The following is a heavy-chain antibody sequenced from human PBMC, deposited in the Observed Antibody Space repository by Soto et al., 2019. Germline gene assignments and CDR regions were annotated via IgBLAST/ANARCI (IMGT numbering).Heavy chain of an antibody. CDR2: ISYDGSNK. CDR1: GFTFSSYG. Sequence: GGSLRLSCAASGFTFSSYGMHWVRQAPGKGLEWVAVISYDGSNKYYADSVKGRFTISRDDSKSIAYLQMNSLKTEDTAVYYCTRVGTTVATYAFDIWGQGTMVTVSS. V-gene: IGHV3-30*03. CDR3: TRVGTTVATYAFDI. J-gene: IGHJ3*02. D-gene: IGHD4-17*01.